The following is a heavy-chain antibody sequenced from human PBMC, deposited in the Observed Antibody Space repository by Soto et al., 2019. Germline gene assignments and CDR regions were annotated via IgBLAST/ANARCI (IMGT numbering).Heavy chain of an antibody. CDR1: GFTFSSYW. J-gene: IGHJ4*02. V-gene: IGHV3-74*01. Sequence: GGSLRLSCAASGFTFSSYWMHWVRQVPGKGLVWVSRINSDGRTTNYTDSVRGRFIISRDNAKSTVHLQMNSLRAEDTAVYYCVRGYSGTYRIDFWGQGALVTVSS. CDR3: VRGYSGTYRIDF. CDR2: INSDGRTT. D-gene: IGHD1-26*01.